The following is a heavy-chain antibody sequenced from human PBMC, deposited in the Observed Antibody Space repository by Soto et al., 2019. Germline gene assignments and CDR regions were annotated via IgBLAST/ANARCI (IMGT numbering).Heavy chain of an antibody. CDR3: AREGEIIAVAGIANWFDP. V-gene: IGHV3-33*01. Sequence: GGSLRLSCAASGFTFSSYGMHWVRQAPGKGLEWVAVIWYDGSNKYYADSVKGRFTISRDNSKNTLYLQMNSLRAEDTAVYYCAREGEIIAVAGIANWFDPWGQGTLVTVSS. D-gene: IGHD6-19*01. CDR2: IWYDGSNK. J-gene: IGHJ5*02. CDR1: GFTFSSYG.